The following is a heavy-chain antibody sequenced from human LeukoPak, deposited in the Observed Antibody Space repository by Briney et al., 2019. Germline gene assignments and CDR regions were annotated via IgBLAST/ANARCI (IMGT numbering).Heavy chain of an antibody. CDR1: GYTFTGYY. Sequence: ASVKVSCKASGYTFTGYYMHWVRQAPGQGLEWMGWINPNSGTTNYAQKFQGRVTMTRDTSISTAYMELSRLRSEDTAVYYCARIRYCSGGSCPMTAGSFYFDYWGQGTLVTVSS. CDR3: ARIRYCSGGSCPMTAGSFYFDY. J-gene: IGHJ4*02. V-gene: IGHV1-2*02. D-gene: IGHD2-15*01. CDR2: INPNSGTT.